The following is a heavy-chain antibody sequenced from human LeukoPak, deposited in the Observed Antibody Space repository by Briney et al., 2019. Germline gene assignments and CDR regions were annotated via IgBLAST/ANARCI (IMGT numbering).Heavy chain of an antibody. V-gene: IGHV4-59*01. Sequence: PSQTLSLTCTVSGDSITSYYWNWIRQPPGKGLEWTGYISHSGTTKYNPSLKSRVTISLDTSKNQFSLRLSAVTAADTAVYYCARAAPRISLVRDSLISSPDAFDIWGQGTMVTVSS. J-gene: IGHJ3*02. D-gene: IGHD3-10*01. CDR3: ARAAPRISLVRDSLISSPDAFDI. CDR2: ISHSGTT. CDR1: GDSITSYY.